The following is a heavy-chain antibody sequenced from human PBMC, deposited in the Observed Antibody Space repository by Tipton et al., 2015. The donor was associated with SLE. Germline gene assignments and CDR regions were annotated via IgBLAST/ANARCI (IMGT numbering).Heavy chain of an antibody. J-gene: IGHJ5*02. CDR1: GFTFSSYS. V-gene: IGHV3-21*03. Sequence: SLRLSCAASGFTFSSYSMNWVRQAPGKGLEWVSSISSSSSYIYYADSVKGRFTISRDNAKNSLYLQMNSLRAEDTAVYYCARERVGATTWLDPWGQGTLVTVSS. CDR2: ISSSSSYI. D-gene: IGHD1-26*01. CDR3: ARERVGATTWLDP.